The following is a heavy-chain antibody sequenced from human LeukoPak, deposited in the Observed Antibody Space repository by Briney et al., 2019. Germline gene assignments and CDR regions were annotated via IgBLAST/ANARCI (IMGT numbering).Heavy chain of an antibody. D-gene: IGHD3-10*01. CDR2: IYYSGST. J-gene: IGHJ4*02. Sequence: PSETLSLTCSVSGGSISSYCWSWIRQPPGKGLEWIGYIYYSGSTNYNPSLRSRVTISVDTSKNQFSLKLSSVTAADTAVYYCARSGVGPPVTEPFDYWGQGTLVIVFS. CDR3: ARSGVGPPVTEPFDY. V-gene: IGHV4-59*01. CDR1: GGSISSYC.